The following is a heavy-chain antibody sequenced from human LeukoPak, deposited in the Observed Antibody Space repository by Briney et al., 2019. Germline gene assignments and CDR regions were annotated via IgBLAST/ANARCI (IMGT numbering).Heavy chain of an antibody. CDR1: GFTFTSYW. Sequence: GGSLRLSCAASGFTFTSYWMHWVRPAPGKGLVWVSRVHSDGSSTTYADSVKGRFTISRDNAKNTLYLQMNSRRAEDTAVYYCARGRYYGMDVWGQGTTVTVSS. J-gene: IGHJ6*02. V-gene: IGHV3-74*01. CDR2: VHSDGSST. CDR3: ARGRYYGMDV.